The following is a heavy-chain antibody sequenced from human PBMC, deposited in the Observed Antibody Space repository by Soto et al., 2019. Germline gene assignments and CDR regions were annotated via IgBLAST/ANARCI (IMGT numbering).Heavy chain of an antibody. CDR1: GFTFSNYV. V-gene: IGHV3-23*01. J-gene: IGHJ6*03. CDR3: ARRGRTLPHYSYYMDV. Sequence: EVQLLQYGGGLVQPGGSLRLSCTASGFTFSNYVMTWVRQAPGTGLQGVSSISNSGSNRYYAESVKGRVTISRDNSNNTLYLQMNSLRAEDTALYYCARRGRTLPHYSYYMDVWGKGTTVAVSS. CDR2: ISNSGSNR.